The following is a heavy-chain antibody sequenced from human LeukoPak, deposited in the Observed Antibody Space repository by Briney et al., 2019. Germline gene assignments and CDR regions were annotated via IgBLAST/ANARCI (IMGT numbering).Heavy chain of an antibody. CDR1: DYSIISDYY. V-gene: IGHV4-38-2*02. D-gene: IGHD3-10*01. J-gene: IGHJ5*02. CDR3: AREGTSGTNWFDP. Sequence: SETLSLTCGVSDYSIISDYYWGWIRQPPGTGLEWIGSIYHSGSTYYNPSLKSRVTISVDTSKNQFSLKLTPVTAADTAVYYCAREGTSGTNWFDPWGQGTLVTVSS. CDR2: IYHSGST.